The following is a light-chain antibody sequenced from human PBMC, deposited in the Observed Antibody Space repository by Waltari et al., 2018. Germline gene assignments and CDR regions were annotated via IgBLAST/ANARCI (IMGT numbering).Light chain of an antibody. CDR1: QSLLHSNGKTF. J-gene: IGKJ2*01. Sequence: IVMTPSPLSLTVTPGEPASISCRSSQSLLHSNGKTFFDWHVQKPGQSPQLLISLGSNRASGVPDRFSGSFSGTDFTLKISRVEAEDVGVYYCMQGLQTPYTFGQGTKLEIK. CDR2: LGS. CDR3: MQGLQTPYT. V-gene: IGKV2-28*01.